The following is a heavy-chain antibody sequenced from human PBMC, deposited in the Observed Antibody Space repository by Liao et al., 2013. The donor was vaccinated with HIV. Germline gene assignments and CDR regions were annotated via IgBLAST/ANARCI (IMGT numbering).Heavy chain of an antibody. CDR2: IDHSGSS. J-gene: IGHJ2*01. Sequence: QVQLQQWGAGLLKPSETLSLTCAVYGGSFSDYYWSWIRQSPGKGLEWIGEIDHSGSSNYNPSLKSRVTISVDTSKNQFSLKLSSVTAADTAVYYCARVVVGWYFDLWGLAPWSLSPQ. CDR3: ARVVVGWYFDL. V-gene: IGHV4-34*01. D-gene: IGHD2-15*01. CDR1: GGSFSDYY.